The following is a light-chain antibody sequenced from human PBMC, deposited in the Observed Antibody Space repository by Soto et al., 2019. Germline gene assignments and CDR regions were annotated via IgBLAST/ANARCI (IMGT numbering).Light chain of an antibody. CDR3: ETWDTSLTSGVIV. Sequence: QSVLTQPPSVSAAPGQNVTISCSGSAPNIGNNYVSWYQQLPGTAPKLLIYDNDQRPSGIPDRFSASKSGTSATLGITGLQTGDEADYYCETWDTSLTSGVIVFGTGTKVTVL. J-gene: IGLJ1*01. CDR1: APNIGNNY. CDR2: DND. V-gene: IGLV1-51*01.